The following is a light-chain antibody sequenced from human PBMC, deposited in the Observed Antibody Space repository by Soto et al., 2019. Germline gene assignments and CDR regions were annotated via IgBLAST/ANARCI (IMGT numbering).Light chain of an antibody. CDR3: QQYYSTPST. CDR2: WAS. V-gene: IGKV4-1*01. CDR1: QSVLYSSNNKNY. J-gene: IGKJ2*01. Sequence: DIVMTQSPDSLAVSLGERATINCKSSQSVLYSSNNKNYLAWYQQKPGQPPKLLIYWASTRESGVPDRFSGSGSGTDFTLTISSLQAEDVAVYSCQQYYSTPSTFGKGTKLEIK.